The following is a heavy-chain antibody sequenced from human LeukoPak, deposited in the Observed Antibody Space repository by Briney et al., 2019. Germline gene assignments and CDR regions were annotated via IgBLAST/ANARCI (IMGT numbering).Heavy chain of an antibody. D-gene: IGHD1-7*01. V-gene: IGHV5-51*01. CDR1: GYGFTSYW. Sequence: GESLKISCKGSGYGFTSYWIGWVRQMPGIGLEWMGVIYGADYTTIYSPPFHGQITISADKSISTAYLQWTSLKASDTAMYYCARRPAGTRTFDYWGQGALVTVSS. CDR3: ARRPAGTRTFDY. J-gene: IGHJ4*02. CDR2: IYGADYTT.